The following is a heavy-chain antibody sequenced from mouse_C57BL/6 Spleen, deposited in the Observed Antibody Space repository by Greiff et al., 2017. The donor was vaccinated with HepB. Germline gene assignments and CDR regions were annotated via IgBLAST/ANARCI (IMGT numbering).Heavy chain of an antibody. Sequence: QVQLKESGAELARPGASVKMSCKASGYTFTSYTMHWVKQRPGQGLEWIGYINPSSGYTKYNQKFKDKATLTADKSSSTAYMQLSSLTSEDSAVYYCARGVGSNYFDYWGQGTTLTVSS. D-gene: IGHD1-1*01. J-gene: IGHJ2*01. V-gene: IGHV1-4*01. CDR3: ARGVGSNYFDY. CDR2: INPSSGYT. CDR1: GYTFTSYT.